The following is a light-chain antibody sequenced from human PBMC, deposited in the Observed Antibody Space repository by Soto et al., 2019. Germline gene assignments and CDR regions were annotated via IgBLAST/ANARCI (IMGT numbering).Light chain of an antibody. CDR3: QQYNNWPPWP. CDR1: QSVGSD. CDR2: GAS. V-gene: IGKV3-15*01. Sequence: EIVLTQSPATLSVSPGERATLSCRASQSVGSDLAWYQHTPGQPPRLLIYGASTRATGVPGRFSGSGSGTEFTLTISSLQSEDFAVYFCQQYNNWPPWPFGQGTKVDIK. J-gene: IGKJ1*01.